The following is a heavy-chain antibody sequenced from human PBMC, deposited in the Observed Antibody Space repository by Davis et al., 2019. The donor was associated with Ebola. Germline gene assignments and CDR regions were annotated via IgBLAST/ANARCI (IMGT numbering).Heavy chain of an antibody. D-gene: IGHD3-3*01. CDR1: GFTYRNCS. CDR2: IKDDGTET. V-gene: IGHV3-7*01. J-gene: IGHJ5*02. CDR3: ARDLGGPLIS. Sequence: GESLKTPCAASGFTYRNCSMSWLRQAPGKGLEWVATIKDDGTETYYVDSVKGRFTISRDNARNSLFLQMSRLRAEDTAVYYCARDLGGPLISWGQGTLVTVSS.